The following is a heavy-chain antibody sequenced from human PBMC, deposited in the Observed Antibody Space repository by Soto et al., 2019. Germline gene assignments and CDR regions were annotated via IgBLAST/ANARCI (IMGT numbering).Heavy chain of an antibody. J-gene: IGHJ6*02. CDR3: VRCYRENYFYPIDV. CDR2: IIPMFGIG. Sequence: QVQLVQSGAEVKLPGSSVRVSCKASGGSFSKYGISWVRQAPGQGLEWMGGIIPMFGIGNYAEKFLGRVTITADESTSTSYIELSSLRSEDSAVFFCVRCYRENYFYPIDVFGHGATVTAS. D-gene: IGHD2-2*01. V-gene: IGHV1-69*01. CDR1: GGSFSKYG.